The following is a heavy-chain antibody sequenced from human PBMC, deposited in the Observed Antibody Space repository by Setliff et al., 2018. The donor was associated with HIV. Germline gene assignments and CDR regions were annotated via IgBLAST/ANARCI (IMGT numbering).Heavy chain of an antibody. J-gene: IGHJ6*02. V-gene: IGHV4-38-2*01. CDR2: IYQSGTT. CDR3: ARGGGGSWLLYYGMDV. D-gene: IGHD6-13*01. Sequence: PSETLSLTCAVSGFSISSGFFWGWVRQPPGKGLEWIGSIYQSGTTYYNPALKSRVTISVDTSKNQFSLRLTSVTAADTAVYYCARGGGGSWLLYYGMDVWGQGTTVTVS. CDR1: GFSISSGFF.